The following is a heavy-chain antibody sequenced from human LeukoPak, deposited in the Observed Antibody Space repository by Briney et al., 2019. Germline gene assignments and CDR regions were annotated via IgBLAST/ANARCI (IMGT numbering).Heavy chain of an antibody. CDR3: ARFSAVAGTDH. Sequence: GGSLRLSCAASGFTFSSYAMSWVRQAPGKGLEWVSSINWNGGSTGYADSVKGRFTISRDNAKNSLYLQMNSLRAEDTALYYCARFSAVAGTDHWGQGTLVTVSS. CDR2: INWNGGST. J-gene: IGHJ4*02. CDR1: GFTFSSYA. V-gene: IGHV3-20*04. D-gene: IGHD6-19*01.